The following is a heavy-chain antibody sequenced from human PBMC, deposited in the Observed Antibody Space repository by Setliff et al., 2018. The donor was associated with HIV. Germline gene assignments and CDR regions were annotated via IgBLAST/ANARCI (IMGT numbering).Heavy chain of an antibody. V-gene: IGHV3-15*01. CDR2: MKSNINGGTT. CDR3: ARRGVGTSDAFDL. J-gene: IGHJ3*01. CDR1: GFRFSNAW. D-gene: IGHD2-8*01. Sequence: GGSLRLSCAASGFRFSNAWMSWVRQAPGKGLEWVGRMKSNINGGTTDYAAPVKGRFTISRDDSKNTLYLQMNSLKNEDTAVYYCARRGVGTSDAFDLWGQGTMVTVSS.